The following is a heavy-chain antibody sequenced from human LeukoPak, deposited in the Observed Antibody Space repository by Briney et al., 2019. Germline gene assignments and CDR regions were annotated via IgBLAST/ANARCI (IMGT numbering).Heavy chain of an antibody. Sequence: SETLSLTCTVSGGSISSGDYYWSWIRQPPGKGLEWIGYIYYSGSTYYNPSLKSRVTISVDTSKNQFSLKLSSVTAADTAVYYCARDTDYGGNSGSDYWGQGTLVTVSS. D-gene: IGHD4-23*01. CDR1: GGSISSGDYY. V-gene: IGHV4-30-4*01. J-gene: IGHJ4*02. CDR2: IYYSGST. CDR3: ARDTDYGGNSGSDY.